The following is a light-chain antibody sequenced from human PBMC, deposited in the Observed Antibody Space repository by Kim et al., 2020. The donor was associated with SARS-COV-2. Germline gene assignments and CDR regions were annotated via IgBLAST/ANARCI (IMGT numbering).Light chain of an antibody. V-gene: IGLV1-44*01. CDR2: SND. CDR1: SSNFGVTT. J-gene: IGLJ3*02. Sequence: QPALTQPPSASGTPGQRVTISCSGTSSNFGVTTVNWYRQLPGTAPQLLIYSNDERPSGVPDRFSGSRSGYSASLAISGLQSDDEAVYYCAASDDILNGWVFGGGTQLTVL. CDR3: AASDDILNGWV.